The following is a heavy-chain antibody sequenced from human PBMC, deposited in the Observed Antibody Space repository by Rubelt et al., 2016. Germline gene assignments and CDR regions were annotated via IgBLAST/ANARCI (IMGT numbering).Heavy chain of an antibody. CDR1: GFTVGSSY. J-gene: IGHJ3*02. Sequence: ELQVVESGGGLIQSGGSLTLSCAAYGFTVGSSYMNWVRQAPGKGLEWVSVMYSGGATYHADSVKGRFSISRDNYKNTVSLHMNSLRAEDTAVYYCARVGQRYSSARNAFDIWGQGTMVTVSS. D-gene: IGHD6-19*01. CDR3: ARVGQRYSSARNAFDI. V-gene: IGHV3-53*03. CDR2: MYSGGAT.